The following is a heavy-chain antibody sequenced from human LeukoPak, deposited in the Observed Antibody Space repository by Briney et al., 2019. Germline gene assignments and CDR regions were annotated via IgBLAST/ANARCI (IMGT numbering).Heavy chain of an antibody. V-gene: IGHV5-51*01. CDR1: GYNFNNHW. Sequence: GESLKISCKGSGYNFNNHWIAWVRQTPGKGLEWTGIIYPGDSEARYGPSFQGQVTFSADKSITSVYLQWSSLKASDSAMYYCARSGRSAAGRDTFDIWGQGTVVIVSS. D-gene: IGHD6-13*01. CDR3: ARSGRSAAGRDTFDI. CDR2: IYPGDSEA. J-gene: IGHJ3*02.